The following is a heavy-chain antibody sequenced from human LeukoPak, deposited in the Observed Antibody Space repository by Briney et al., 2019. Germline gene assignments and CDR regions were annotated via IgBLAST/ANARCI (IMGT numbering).Heavy chain of an antibody. V-gene: IGHV3-74*01. D-gene: IGHD6-19*01. CDR2: IKTDGRST. J-gene: IGHJ4*02. CDR1: GFTFSDYW. CDR3: ARGRIGGWTDY. Sequence: PGGSLRLSCAASGFTFSDYWMHWVRHAPGKGLVWVSRIKTDGRSTNYADSVKGRFTISRDNTKNTLYLQMNSLIAEDTAVYYCARGRIGGWTDYWGQGTLVTVSS.